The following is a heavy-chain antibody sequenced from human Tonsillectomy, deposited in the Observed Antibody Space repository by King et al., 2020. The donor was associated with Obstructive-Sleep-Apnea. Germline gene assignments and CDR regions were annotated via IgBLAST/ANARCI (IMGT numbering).Heavy chain of an antibody. CDR3: ARGGHYFDY. Sequence: QLQESGPGLVKPSQTLSLTCAVSVGSISSGWYSLSWIRQPPGKGLEWIGYIYYNGNTFYNPSLKSRVTISIDTSKNQFSLKLTSVTAADTAVYFCARGGHYFDYWGQGTLITVSS. V-gene: IGHV4-30-4*07. J-gene: IGHJ4*02. CDR1: VGSISSGWYS. CDR2: IYYNGNT.